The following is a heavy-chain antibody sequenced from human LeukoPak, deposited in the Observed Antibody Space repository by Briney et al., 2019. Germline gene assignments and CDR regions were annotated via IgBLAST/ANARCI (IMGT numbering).Heavy chain of an antibody. CDR2: IYYSGST. J-gene: IGHJ4*02. CDR3: ARSTSYYYDTSGCAY. D-gene: IGHD3-22*01. CDR1: GGSISSSPYY. V-gene: IGHV4-39*07. Sequence: PSETLSLTCTVSGGSISSSPYYWGWIRQPPGKGLEWIGGIYYSGSTYYNPSLKSRVTISVDTSKNQFSLKLSSVTAADTAVYYCARSTSYYYDTSGCAYWGQGTPVTVSS.